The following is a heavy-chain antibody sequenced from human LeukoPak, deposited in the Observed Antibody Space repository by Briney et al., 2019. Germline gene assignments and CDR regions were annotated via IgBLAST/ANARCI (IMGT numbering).Heavy chain of an antibody. CDR1: GFTFNTNA. V-gene: IGHV3-23*01. D-gene: IGHD2-8*01. J-gene: IGHJ4*02. CDR2: ISGRTGGT. CDR3: AKVILTHPSRRGFFDY. Sequence: QSGGSLRLSCAASGFTFNTNAMSWVRQAPGKGLEWVSAISGRTGGTYYADSVKGRFTISRDNSKNTLYLQMNSLRAEDTAVYYCAKVILTHPSRRGFFDYWGQGTLVTVFS.